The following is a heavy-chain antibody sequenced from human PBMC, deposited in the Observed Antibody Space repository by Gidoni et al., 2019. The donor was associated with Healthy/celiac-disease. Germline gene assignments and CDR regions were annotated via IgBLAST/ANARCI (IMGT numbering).Heavy chain of an antibody. J-gene: IGHJ6*02. V-gene: IGHV1-69*01. CDR3: AQPTYNWNPTRRVGPYRGRYYYYGMDV. D-gene: IGHD1-20*01. CDR1: GGTFSSYA. CDR2: IIPIFGTA. Sequence: QVQLVQSGAEVKKPGSSVKVSCKASGGTFSSYAISWVRQAHGQGLEWMGGIIPIFGTANYAQKFQGRVTITADESTSTAYMELSSLRSEDTAVYYCAQPTYNWNPTRRVGPYRGRYYYYGMDVWGQGTTVTVSS.